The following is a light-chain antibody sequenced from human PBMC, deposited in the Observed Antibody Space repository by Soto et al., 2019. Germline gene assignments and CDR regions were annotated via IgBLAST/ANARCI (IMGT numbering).Light chain of an antibody. CDR2: AAS. J-gene: IGKJ4*01. V-gene: IGKV1-39*01. Sequence: DIQMTQSPSSLSASVGDRVTITCRASQSISSYLNWYQQKPGKAPKLLIYAASTLQSXXXXXXXXXXXXXXXXXTISSLQPEDFATYYCQQSYSSPLTFGGGTKVEIE. CDR3: QQSYSSPLT. CDR1: QSISSY.